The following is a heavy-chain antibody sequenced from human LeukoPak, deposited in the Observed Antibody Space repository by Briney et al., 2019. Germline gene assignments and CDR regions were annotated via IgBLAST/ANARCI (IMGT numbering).Heavy chain of an antibody. D-gene: IGHD6-13*01. CDR2: ISSSSSYI. V-gene: IGHV3-21*01. Sequence: PGGSLRLSCAVSGFTFSTYSMNWVRQAPGKGLEWVSSISSSSSYIYYADSVKGRFIISRDNAKNSLYLQMNSLRAEDTALYYCARERGGYSSSWYLYYFDYWGQGTLVTVSS. J-gene: IGHJ4*02. CDR3: ARERGGYSSSWYLYYFDY. CDR1: GFTFSTYS.